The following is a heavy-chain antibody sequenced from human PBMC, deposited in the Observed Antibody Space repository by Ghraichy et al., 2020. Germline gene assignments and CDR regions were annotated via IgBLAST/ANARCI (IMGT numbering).Heavy chain of an antibody. CDR1: GGTFSSYA. J-gene: IGHJ6*02. V-gene: IGHV1-69*13. CDR2: IIPIFGTA. D-gene: IGHD1-26*01. CDR3: ARGLTSGSYYGHYYYYYGMDV. Sequence: SVKVSCKASGGTFSSYAISWVRQAPGQGLEWMGGIIPIFGTANYAQKFQGRVTITADESTSTAYMELSSLRSEDTAVYYCARGLTSGSYYGHYYYYYGMDVWGQGTTVTVSS.